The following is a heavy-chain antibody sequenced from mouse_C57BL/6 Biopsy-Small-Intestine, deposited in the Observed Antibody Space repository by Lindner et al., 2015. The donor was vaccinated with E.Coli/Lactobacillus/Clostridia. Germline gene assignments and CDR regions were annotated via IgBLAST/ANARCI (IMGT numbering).Heavy chain of an antibody. CDR3: AKEFYAMDY. Sequence: VQLQESGPELVKPGASVKMSCKASGYTFTSYVMHWVKQKPGQGLEWIGFINPYNDGTKYNEKFKGKATLTSDKSSSTAYVELSSLTSEDSAVYYCAKEFYAMDYWGQGTSVTVSS. CDR1: GYTFTSYV. CDR2: INPYNDGT. V-gene: IGHV1-14*01. J-gene: IGHJ4*01.